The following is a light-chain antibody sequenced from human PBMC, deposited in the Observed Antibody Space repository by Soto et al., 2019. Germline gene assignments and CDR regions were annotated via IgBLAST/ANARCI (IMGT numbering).Light chain of an antibody. CDR3: QTWDTGTVV. CDR2: INSDGSH. J-gene: IGLJ2*01. CDR1: SGHTRAA. V-gene: IGLV4-69*01. Sequence: QLVLTQSPSASASLGASVKLTCTLSSGHTRAAIAWHQQQPEKGPRYLMKINSDGSHTKGDGIPDRFSGSSSGAERNLTISGLQSEDEADYYCQTWDTGTVVFGGGTKLTVL.